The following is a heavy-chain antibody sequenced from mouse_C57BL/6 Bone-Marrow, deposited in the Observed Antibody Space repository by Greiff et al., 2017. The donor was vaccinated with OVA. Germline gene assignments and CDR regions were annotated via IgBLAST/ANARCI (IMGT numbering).Heavy chain of an antibody. CDR1: GFTFSSYA. J-gene: IGHJ2*01. V-gene: IGHV5-4*01. Sequence: EVQGVESGGGLVKPGGSLKLSCAASGFTFSSYAMSWVRQTPEKRLAWVATISDGGSYTYYPDTVKGRFTISRDNAKNNLYLQMSHLKSEDTAMYYCARDRDYPLDYWGQGTTLTVSS. CDR2: ISDGGSYT. CDR3: ARDRDYPLDY. D-gene: IGHD2-4*01.